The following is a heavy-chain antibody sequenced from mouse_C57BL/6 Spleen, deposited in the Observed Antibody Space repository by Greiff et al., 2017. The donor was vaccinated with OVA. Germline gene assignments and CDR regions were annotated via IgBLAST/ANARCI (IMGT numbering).Heavy chain of an antibody. J-gene: IGHJ2*01. D-gene: IGHD2-5*01. V-gene: IGHV1-7*01. Sequence: QVQLQQSGAELAKPGASVKLSCKASGYTFTSYWLHWVKQRPGQGLEWIGYINPSSGYTKYNQKFKDKATLPADKSSSTAYMQLSSLTYEDSAVYYCARGGETYSNYFKDYWGQGTTLTVSS. CDR3: ARGGETYSNYFKDY. CDR2: INPSSGYT. CDR1: GYTFTSYW.